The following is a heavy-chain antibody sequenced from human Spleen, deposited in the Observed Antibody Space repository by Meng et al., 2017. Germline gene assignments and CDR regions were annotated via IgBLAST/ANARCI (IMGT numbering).Heavy chain of an antibody. CDR1: GFTVSHNY. CDR2: IYSGGNT. J-gene: IGHJ4*02. D-gene: IGHD3-16*01. V-gene: IGHV3-66*02. Sequence: EGHLVASWGDLVTPGGSLRLSCAASGFTVSHNYMSWVRQAPGKGLEWVSVIYSGGNTYYADSVKGRFTISRDNSKNTVFLQINSLRVEDTAVYYCARSPIDKYDLSALPLNYWGQGTLVTVSS. CDR3: ARSPIDKYDLSALPLNY.